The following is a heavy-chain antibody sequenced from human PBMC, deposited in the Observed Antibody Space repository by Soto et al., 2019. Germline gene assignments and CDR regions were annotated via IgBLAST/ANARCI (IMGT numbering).Heavy chain of an antibody. CDR1: GFTFISYA. J-gene: IGHJ6*02. V-gene: IGHV3-23*01. Sequence: GGSLRLSCAASGFTFISYAMSWVRQAPGKGLEWVSAISGSGGSTYYADSVKGRFTISRDNSKNTLYLQMNSLRAEDTAVYYCAKDGATTVAHYYYGMDVWGQGTTVTVSS. D-gene: IGHD4-17*01. CDR3: AKDGATTVAHYYYGMDV. CDR2: ISGSGGST.